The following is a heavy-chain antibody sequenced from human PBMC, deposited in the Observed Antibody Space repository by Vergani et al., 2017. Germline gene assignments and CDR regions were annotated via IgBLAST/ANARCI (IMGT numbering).Heavy chain of an antibody. CDR1: GASITSGSFY. D-gene: IGHD3-10*01. CDR3: ARDSWTSELRGVYWFDT. V-gene: IGHV4-61*02. J-gene: IGHJ5*02. Sequence: QVQLHESGPGLVKPSQTLSLTCTVSGASITSGSFYWSWIRQPAGKGLEWIGRFHSSGTTNYNPSLKSRVTLSVDTSKNQLSLRMTPVTAADTAVYYCARDSWTSELRGVYWFDTWGQGTLVSVSS. CDR2: FHSSGTT.